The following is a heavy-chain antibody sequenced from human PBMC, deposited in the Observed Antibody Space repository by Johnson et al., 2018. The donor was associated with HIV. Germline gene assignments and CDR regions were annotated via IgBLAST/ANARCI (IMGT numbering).Heavy chain of an antibody. CDR2: IKWNGGST. CDR3: ASERGIRLEAFDI. D-gene: IGHD3-16*01. CDR1: GFTFSSYA. V-gene: IGHV3-20*04. Sequence: QLVESGGGLVPPGGSLRLSCAASGFTFSSYAMSWVRQAPGKGLEWVSGIKWNGGSTGYADSVKGRVTISRDNAKNSLYLQRNSLRAEDRVVYYGASERGIRLEAFDIWGQGTMVTVAS. J-gene: IGHJ3*02.